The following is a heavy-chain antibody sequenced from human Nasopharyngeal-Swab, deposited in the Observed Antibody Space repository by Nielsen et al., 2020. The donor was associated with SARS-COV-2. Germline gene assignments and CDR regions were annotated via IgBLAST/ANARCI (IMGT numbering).Heavy chain of an antibody. CDR2: IGGSGGGT. CDR1: GITFSTYA. J-gene: IGHJ4*02. CDR3: AKSDSSSLAGDY. D-gene: IGHD6-13*01. Sequence: GGPLRLSCAASGITFSTYAMSWVRQAPGKGLEWVSVIGGSGGGTRYTDSVKGRFTISRDNSKNTLYLQMNSLRAEDTAVYYCAKSDSSSLAGDYWGQGTLVTVSS. V-gene: IGHV3-23*01.